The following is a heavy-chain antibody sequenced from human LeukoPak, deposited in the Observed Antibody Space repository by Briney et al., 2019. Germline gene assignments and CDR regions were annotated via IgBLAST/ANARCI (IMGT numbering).Heavy chain of an antibody. Sequence: GGSLRLSCAASGFTFSSYSMNWVRQAPGKGLERVSSISSSSSYIYYADSVKGRFTISRDNAKNSLYLQMNSLRAEDTAVYYCASGPTRAYCGGDCQGVWGQGTTITVSS. CDR1: GFTFSSYS. V-gene: IGHV3-21*01. D-gene: IGHD2-21*02. CDR3: ASGPTRAYCGGDCQGV. CDR2: ISSSSSYI. J-gene: IGHJ6*02.